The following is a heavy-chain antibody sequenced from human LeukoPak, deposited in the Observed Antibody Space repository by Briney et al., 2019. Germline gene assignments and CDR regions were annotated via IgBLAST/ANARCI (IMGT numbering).Heavy chain of an antibody. Sequence: GGSLRLSCEASGFIFSGYWMSWVRQAPGKGLEWVANIKQDGSEKYYVDSVKGRFTISRDNAKNSLYLQMNSLRAEDTAVYYCARGPHYDILTGHYMGYFDYWVQGTLVTVSS. J-gene: IGHJ4*02. CDR1: GFIFSGYW. V-gene: IGHV3-7*01. CDR2: IKQDGSEK. CDR3: ARGPHYDILTGHYMGYFDY. D-gene: IGHD3-9*01.